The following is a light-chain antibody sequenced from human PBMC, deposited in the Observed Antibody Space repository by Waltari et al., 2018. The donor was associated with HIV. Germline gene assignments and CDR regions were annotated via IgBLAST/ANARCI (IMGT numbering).Light chain of an antibody. V-gene: IGKV4-1*01. Sequence: DIIMTQSPDSLAVSLGERVTINCKSSRTILYTSDNKNYLAWYQQKAGQAPRVLISWASTRPVGVPSSIRTFGVPERFSGSGSGTNFSLTISSLQEDDVAVYYCQQYYSLPPTFGGGTRVERK. J-gene: IGKJ4*01. CDR1: RTILYTSDNKNY. CDR2: WAS. CDR3: QQYYSLPPT.